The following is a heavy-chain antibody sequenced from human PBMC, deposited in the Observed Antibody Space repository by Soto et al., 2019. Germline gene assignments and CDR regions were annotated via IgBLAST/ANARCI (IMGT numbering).Heavy chain of an antibody. CDR3: ARGKGMEENYYYYGVDV. Sequence: WASVKVSCKASGYTFSTYALHWVRQAPGQGLEWMGWINGGNGHTRYSQKFKDRVTISRDTPASTAYMELSGLRSEDTAVYYCARGKGMEENYYYYGVDVWGQGTTVTVSS. V-gene: IGHV1-3*01. CDR1: GYTFSTYA. CDR2: INGGNGHT. D-gene: IGHD1-1*01. J-gene: IGHJ6*02.